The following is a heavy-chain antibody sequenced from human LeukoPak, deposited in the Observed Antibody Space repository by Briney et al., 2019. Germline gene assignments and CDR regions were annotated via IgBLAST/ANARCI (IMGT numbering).Heavy chain of an antibody. J-gene: IGHJ5*02. V-gene: IGHV4-34*01. CDR2: INHSGST. D-gene: IGHD6-19*01. Sequence: SETLSLTCAVYGGSFSGYYWSWIRQPPGKGLEWIGEINHSGSTNYNPSLKSRVTISVDTSKNQFSLKLSSVTAADTAVYYCARAQRDSGLARRVPNRFDPWGQGTLVTVSS. CDR3: ARAQRDSGLARRVPNRFDP. CDR1: GGSFSGYY.